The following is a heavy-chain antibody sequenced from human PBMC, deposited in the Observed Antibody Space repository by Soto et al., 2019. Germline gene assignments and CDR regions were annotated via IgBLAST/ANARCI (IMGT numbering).Heavy chain of an antibody. CDR3: GKGGGWIAAILK. J-gene: IGHJ4*02. Sequence: QVQLVQSGAEVKKPGSSVKVSCKASGGTFSSYAISWVRQAPGQGLEWMGGIIPIFGTANYAQKFQGRVKITEDESTSTADMERSSLGSKATAVYYCGKGGGWIAAILKWGQGTLVTVSS. V-gene: IGHV1-69*01. CDR1: GGTFSSYA. CDR2: IIPIFGTA. D-gene: IGHD6-6*01.